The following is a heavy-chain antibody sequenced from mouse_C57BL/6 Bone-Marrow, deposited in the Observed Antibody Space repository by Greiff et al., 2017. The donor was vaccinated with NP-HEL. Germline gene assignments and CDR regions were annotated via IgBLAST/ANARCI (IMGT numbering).Heavy chain of an antibody. CDR3: ARYADVGYAMDY. Sequence: EEKLVESGGGLVQPGGSLSLSCAASGFTFTDYYMSWVRQPPGKALEWLGFIRNKANGYTTEYSASVKGRFTISRDNSQSILYLQMNALRAEDSATYYCARYADVGYAMDYWGQGTSVTVSS. J-gene: IGHJ4*01. V-gene: IGHV7-3*01. CDR1: GFTFTDYY. CDR2: IRNKANGYTT.